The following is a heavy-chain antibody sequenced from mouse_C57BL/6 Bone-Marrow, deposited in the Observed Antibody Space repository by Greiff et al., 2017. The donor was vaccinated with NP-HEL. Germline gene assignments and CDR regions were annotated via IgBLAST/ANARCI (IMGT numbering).Heavy chain of an antibody. CDR3: ARAGYHWGNWYFDV. V-gene: IGHV1-81*01. D-gene: IGHD2-2*01. Sequence: QVQLQQSGAELARPGASVKLSCKASGYTFTSYGISWVKQRTGQGLEWIGEIYPRSGNTYYNEKFKGKATLTADKSSSTAYMELRSLTSEDSAVYFWARAGYHWGNWYFDVWGTGTTVTVSS. CDR1: GYTFTSYG. J-gene: IGHJ1*03. CDR2: IYPRSGNT.